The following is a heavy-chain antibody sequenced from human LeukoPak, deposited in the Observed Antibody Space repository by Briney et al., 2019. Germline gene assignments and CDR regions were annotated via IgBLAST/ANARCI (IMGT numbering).Heavy chain of an antibody. CDR3: AREQWLVPGWFGP. CDR2: INPISGGI. J-gene: IGHJ5*02. Sequence: GDSVKVSCKASGYTFRGYYIHWVRQAPGQGLEWMGWINPISGGIKYSQKFQGRVTMTRDTSISTAYMELNRLRSDDTAVYYCAREQWLVPGWFGPWGQGTLVTVSS. CDR1: GYTFRGYY. D-gene: IGHD6-19*01. V-gene: IGHV1-2*02.